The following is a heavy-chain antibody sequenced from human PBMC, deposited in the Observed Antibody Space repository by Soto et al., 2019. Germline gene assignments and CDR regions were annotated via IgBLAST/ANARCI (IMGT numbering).Heavy chain of an antibody. CDR2: IKSKTDGGTT. CDR1: GFTSSNAW. Sequence: GGSLRLSCAASGFTSSNAWMSWVRQAPGKGLEWVGRIKSKTDGGTTDYAAPVKGRFTISRDDSKNTLYLQMNSLKTEDTAVYYCTTDVVATSSYDYWGQGTLVTVSS. J-gene: IGHJ4*02. V-gene: IGHV3-15*01. CDR3: TTDVVATSSYDY. D-gene: IGHD5-12*01.